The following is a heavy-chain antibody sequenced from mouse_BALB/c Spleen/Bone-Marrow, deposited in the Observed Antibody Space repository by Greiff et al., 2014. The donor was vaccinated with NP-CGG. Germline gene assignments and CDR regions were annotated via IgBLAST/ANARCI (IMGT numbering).Heavy chain of an antibody. Sequence: VQLQQSGPELVKPGASVRISCKAASYTFTSYYIHWVKQRPGQGLEWIGWIYPGNVNTKYNEKFKGKATLTADKSSSTAYIQLSSLTSEDSAVYFCAREANWNFDYWGQGTTLTVSS. CDR2: IYPGNVNT. CDR1: SYTFTSYY. V-gene: IGHV1S56*01. D-gene: IGHD4-1*01. CDR3: AREANWNFDY. J-gene: IGHJ2*01.